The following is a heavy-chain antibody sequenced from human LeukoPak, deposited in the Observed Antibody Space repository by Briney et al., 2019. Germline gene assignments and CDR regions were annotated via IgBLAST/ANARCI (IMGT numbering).Heavy chain of an antibody. V-gene: IGHV4-61*08. Sequence: SETLSLTCTVSGGSIISGGYYWSWIRQHPGKGLGWIGYIHYSGRTSYNPSLKSRVTISVDTSKNQFSLRLASVTAADTAVYYCAKETVVVPADDWFGPWGQGTLVTVSS. D-gene: IGHD2-21*01. CDR1: GGSIISGGYY. CDR3: AKETVVVPADDWFGP. J-gene: IGHJ5*02. CDR2: IHYSGRT.